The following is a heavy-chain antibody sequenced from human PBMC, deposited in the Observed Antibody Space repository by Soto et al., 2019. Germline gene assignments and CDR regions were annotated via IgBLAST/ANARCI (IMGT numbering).Heavy chain of an antibody. CDR2: ISYDGSNK. J-gene: IGHJ5*02. V-gene: IGHV3-30*03. Sequence: GGSLRLSCAASGFTFSSYGMHWVRQAPGKGLEWVAVISYDGSNKYYADSVKGRFTISRDNSKNTLYLQMNSLKASDTAIYYCGRQYCTRTTCDGWFDPWGQGTLVTVSS. CDR3: GRQYCTRTTCDGWFDP. CDR1: GFTFSSYG. D-gene: IGHD2-2*01.